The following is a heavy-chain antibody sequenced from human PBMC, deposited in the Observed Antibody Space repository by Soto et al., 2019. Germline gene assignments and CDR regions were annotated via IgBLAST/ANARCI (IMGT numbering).Heavy chain of an antibody. D-gene: IGHD2-2*01. CDR1: GYTFTSYA. CDR2: INAGNGNT. V-gene: IGHV1-3*01. CDR3: ARYTFVVVPAAPVGWFDP. J-gene: IGHJ5*02. Sequence: ASVKVSCKASGYTFTSYAMHWVRQAPGQRLEWMGWINAGNGNTKYSQKFQGRVTITRDTSASTAYMELSSLRSEDTAVYYCARYTFVVVPAAPVGWFDPWGQGTLVTVSS.